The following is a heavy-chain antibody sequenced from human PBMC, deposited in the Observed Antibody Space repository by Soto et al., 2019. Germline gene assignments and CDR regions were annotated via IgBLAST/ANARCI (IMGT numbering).Heavy chain of an antibody. Sequence: PGGSLRLSCAASGFTFNSCLMSWVRQAPGKGLGWVSLISGSGRYTDYADSVKSRFTISRDNSKNTLYLQMHSLRAEDTAVYYCAKDPPSERMQPDYGMDVWGQGTTVTVSS. D-gene: IGHD6-13*01. CDR2: ISGSGRYT. CDR1: GFTFNSCL. J-gene: IGHJ6*02. CDR3: AKDPPSERMQPDYGMDV. V-gene: IGHV3-23*01.